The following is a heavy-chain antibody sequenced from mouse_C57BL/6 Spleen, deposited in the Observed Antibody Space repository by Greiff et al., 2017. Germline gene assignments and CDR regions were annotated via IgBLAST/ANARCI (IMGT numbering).Heavy chain of an antibody. J-gene: IGHJ2*01. CDR1: GYSFTSYY. V-gene: IGHV1-66*01. CDR2: IYPGSGNT. Sequence: VQLQQSGPELVKPGASVKISCKASGYSFTSYYIHWVKQRPGQGLEWIGWIYPGSGNTKYNEKFKGKATLTADTSSSTSYMQLSSLTSEDSAVXARASSEGKDYFDYWGQGTTLTVSS. CDR3: ASSEGKDYFDY.